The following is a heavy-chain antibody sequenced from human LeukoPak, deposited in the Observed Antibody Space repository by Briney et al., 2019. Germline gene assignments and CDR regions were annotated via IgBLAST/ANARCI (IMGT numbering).Heavy chain of an antibody. Sequence: ASVKVSCKASGYTFTGYYMHWVRQAPGQGLEWMGWINPDSGGANFAQKFQGRVTMTRDTSISTAYMELSRLRSDDTAVYYCGRDFRDSWDYWGQGTLVTVSS. CDR2: INPDSGGA. CDR3: GRDFRDSWDY. CDR1: GYTFTGYY. J-gene: IGHJ4*02. V-gene: IGHV1-2*02. D-gene: IGHD2-21*02.